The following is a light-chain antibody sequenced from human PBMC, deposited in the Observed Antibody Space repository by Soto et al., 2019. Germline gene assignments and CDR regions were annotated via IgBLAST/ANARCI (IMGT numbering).Light chain of an antibody. CDR1: SSDVAGYNY. CDR2: DVV. V-gene: IGLV2-11*01. Sequence: QSALTQPRSVSGSPGQSVTISCTGISSDVAGYNYVSWYQQQPGKTPKLIVYDVVKRPSGVPDRFSGSESGNTASLTFSGLQAEDEADYYCCSYAGSYTLVLGGGTKLTVL. J-gene: IGLJ3*02. CDR3: CSYAGSYTLV.